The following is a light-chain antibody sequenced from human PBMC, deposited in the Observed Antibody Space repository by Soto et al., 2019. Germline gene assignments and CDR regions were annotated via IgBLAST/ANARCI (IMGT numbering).Light chain of an antibody. J-gene: IGLJ1*01. Sequence: SVLTQPASVSGSPGQSITISCTGTSSDVGGYNYVSWYQQHPGKAPKLMIYEVTNRPSGVSSRFSGSKSGNTASLTISGLQAEDEADYYCSSYTSSSSYVFGTGTKVTVL. CDR3: SSYTSSSSYV. V-gene: IGLV2-14*01. CDR2: EVT. CDR1: SSDVGGYNY.